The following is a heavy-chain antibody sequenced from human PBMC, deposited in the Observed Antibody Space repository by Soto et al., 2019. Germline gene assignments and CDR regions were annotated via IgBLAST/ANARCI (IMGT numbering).Heavy chain of an antibody. CDR3: AIVFCEAAGNSSGWHYWFDP. V-gene: IGHV4-59*01. CDR2: IYHSGST. Sequence: SETLSLTCAVSGGSISAYYWSWIRQPPGKGLEWIGEIYHSGSTNYNPSLKSRVTISVDTSKNQFSLKLRSVTAADTAVYYCAIVFCEAAGNSSGWHYWFDPWGQGTLVTVSS. J-gene: IGHJ5*02. D-gene: IGHD3-22*01. CDR1: GGSISAYY.